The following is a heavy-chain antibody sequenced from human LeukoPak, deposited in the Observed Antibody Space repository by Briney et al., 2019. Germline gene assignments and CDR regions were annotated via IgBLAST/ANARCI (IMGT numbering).Heavy chain of an antibody. CDR2: IRNRDYNHAT. CDR3: VRLVEWGTTFDN. D-gene: IGHD3-3*01. Sequence: GGSLRLSCATSGFTFSGAAMHWVRQSSEKGLEWVGHIRNRDYNHATAYAASVIGRFTISRDDSKNTAYLQVNNLKTEDTAVYYCVRLVEWGTTFDNWGQGTTVTVSS. J-gene: IGHJ3*02. V-gene: IGHV3-73*01. CDR1: GFTFSGAA.